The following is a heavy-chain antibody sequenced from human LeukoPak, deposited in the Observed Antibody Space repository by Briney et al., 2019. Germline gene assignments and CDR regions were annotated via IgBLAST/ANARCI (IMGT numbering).Heavy chain of an antibody. CDR2: IYLSGHT. Sequence: SETLSLTCAISGGSITTSDWWRWVRQPPGKGLEWIGEIYLSGHTNYNPSLKSRVTISVDKSKNQFSLKLRSVTAADTAVYYCARDSRSYGSGSYLDWGQGTLVTVSS. D-gene: IGHD3-10*01. J-gene: IGHJ4*02. CDR3: ARDSRSYGSGSYLD. V-gene: IGHV4-4*02. CDR1: GGSITTSDW.